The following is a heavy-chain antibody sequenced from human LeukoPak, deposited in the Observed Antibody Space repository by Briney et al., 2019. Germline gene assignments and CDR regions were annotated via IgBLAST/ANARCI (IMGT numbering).Heavy chain of an antibody. CDR2: IRRRGGIT. V-gene: IGHV3-23*01. CDR1: GFTFNIYA. J-gene: IGHJ5*02. CDR3: ASGVFRYSAWLS. D-gene: IGHD3-9*01. Sequence: GGSLTLLCAPSGFTFNIYAVICLRRARGGGREGVSSIRRRGGITYYADSVKSRFTISRENSQNTLYMQMNSLRAEDTAVYYCASGVFRYSAWLSWGQGTLVTVSS.